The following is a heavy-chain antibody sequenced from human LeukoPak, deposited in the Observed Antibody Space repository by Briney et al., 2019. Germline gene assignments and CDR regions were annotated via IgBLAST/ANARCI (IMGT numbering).Heavy chain of an antibody. CDR2: ISPYMGHT. V-gene: IGHV1-18*01. CDR3: AKPRDAVLNEY. J-gene: IGHJ4*02. Sequence: ASGKVSCKPSGYIFINNGISWVRQAPGQGLEWMGWISPYMGHTNYTPNLQDTLSPTTDTSTRTTCMELRRLRSHDTALYYCAKPRDAVLNEYWGQGTLVTVSS. CDR1: GYIFINNG.